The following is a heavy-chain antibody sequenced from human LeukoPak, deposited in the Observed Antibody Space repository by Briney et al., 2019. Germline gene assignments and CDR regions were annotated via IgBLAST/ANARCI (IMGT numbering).Heavy chain of an antibody. D-gene: IGHD3-22*01. CDR2: INHSGST. V-gene: IGHV4-34*01. J-gene: IGHJ4*02. CDR3: ARGGSSGYHSYYFDY. Sequence: NSGGSLRLSCAASGFTFSNYAMNWVRQPPGKGLEWIGEINHSGSTNYNPSLKSRVTISVDTSKNQFSLKLSSVTAADTAVYYCARGGSSGYHSYYFDYWGQGTLVTVSS. CDR1: GFTFSNYA.